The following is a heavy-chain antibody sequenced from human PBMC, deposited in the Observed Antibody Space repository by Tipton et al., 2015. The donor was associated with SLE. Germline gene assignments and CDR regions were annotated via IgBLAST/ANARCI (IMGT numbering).Heavy chain of an antibody. CDR1: GLSFSGSA. V-gene: IGHV3-73*01. CDR2: MRSKADSYAT. Sequence: SLRLSCVASGLSFSGSAIHWVRQASGKGLGWVGRMRSKADSYATGYAASVEGRFTISRDDSKNTAYLQMRSLKTEDTALYYCTTSSSPFDYWGQGTLVTVSS. D-gene: IGHD6-6*01. J-gene: IGHJ4*02. CDR3: TTSSSPFDY.